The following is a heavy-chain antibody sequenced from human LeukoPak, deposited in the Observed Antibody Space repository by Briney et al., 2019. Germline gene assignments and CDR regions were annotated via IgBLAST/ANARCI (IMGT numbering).Heavy chain of an antibody. CDR3: ARDRGYQDY. CDR2: IYYSGST. V-gene: IGHV4-39*02. D-gene: IGHD5-18*01. Sequence: SETLSLTCTVSGGSISSSSYYWGWIRQPPGKGLEWIGSIYYSGSTYHNPSLKSRVTISVDTSKNQFSLKLTSVTAADTAVYYCARDRGYQDYWGQGTLVTVSS. CDR1: GGSISSSSYY. J-gene: IGHJ4*02.